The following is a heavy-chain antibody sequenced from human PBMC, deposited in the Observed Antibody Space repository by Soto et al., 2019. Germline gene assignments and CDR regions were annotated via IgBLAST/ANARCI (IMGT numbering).Heavy chain of an antibody. CDR2: INHSGST. J-gene: IGHJ6*04. V-gene: IGHV4-34*01. CDR1: GGSFSGYY. CDR3: ARGDTVKAVDV. Sequence: SETLSLTCAVYGGSFSGYYWSWIRQPPGKGLEWIGEINHSGSTNYNPSLKSRVTTSVDTSKNQFSLKLSSVTAADTAVYYCARGDTVKAVDVWGKGTPVTVSS. D-gene: IGHD4-17*01.